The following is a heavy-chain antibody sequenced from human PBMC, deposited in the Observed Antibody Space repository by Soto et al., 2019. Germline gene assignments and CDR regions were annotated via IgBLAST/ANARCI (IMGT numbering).Heavy chain of an antibody. CDR1: GGSISSYY. CDR3: ERRYGYYFDY. V-gene: IGHV4-59*08. Sequence: PSETLSLTCTVSGGSISSYYWSWIRQPPGKGLEWIGYIYYSGSTNYNPSLKSRVTISVDTSKNQLSLKLSSVTAADTAVYYCERRYGYYFDYWGQGTLVTVSS. CDR2: IYYSGST. D-gene: IGHD4-17*01. J-gene: IGHJ4*02.